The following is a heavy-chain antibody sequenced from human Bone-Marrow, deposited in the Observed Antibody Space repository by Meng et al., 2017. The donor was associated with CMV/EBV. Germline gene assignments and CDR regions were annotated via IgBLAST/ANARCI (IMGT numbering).Heavy chain of an antibody. CDR1: GYTFTGYY. Sequence: ASVKVSCKASGYTFTGYYMHWVRQAPGQGLEWMGWINPNSGGTNYAQKFQGRVTMTRDTSISTAYMELSRLRSDDTAVYYCARINDFWGGYSFDYWGQGTLVTVSS. CDR2: INPNSGGT. V-gene: IGHV1-2*02. J-gene: IGHJ4*02. D-gene: IGHD3-3*01. CDR3: ARINDFWGGYSFDY.